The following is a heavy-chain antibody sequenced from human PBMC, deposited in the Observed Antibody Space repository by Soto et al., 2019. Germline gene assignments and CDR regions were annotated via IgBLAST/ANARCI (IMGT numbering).Heavy chain of an antibody. V-gene: IGHV4-31*03. J-gene: IGHJ6*02. Sequence: SETLSLTCTVSGGSISSGGYYWSWIRQHPGKGLEWIGYIYYSGSTYYNPSLKSRVTISVDTSKNQFSLKLSSVTAADTAVYYCARGVYSSSWYYYYYGMDVWGQGTTVTVSS. D-gene: IGHD6-13*01. CDR2: IYYSGST. CDR1: GGSISSGGYY. CDR3: ARGVYSSSWYYYYYGMDV.